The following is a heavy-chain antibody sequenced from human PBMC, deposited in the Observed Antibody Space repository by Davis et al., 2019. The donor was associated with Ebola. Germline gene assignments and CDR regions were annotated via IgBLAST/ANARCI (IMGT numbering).Heavy chain of an antibody. CDR1: GYTFTNYY. J-gene: IGHJ6*04. CDR2: INPNDGRT. Sequence: ASVKVSCKASGYTFTNYYMHWVRQAPGQGLEWMGMINPNDGRTIYAQKFQGRVTVTRDTSTTTVYMDLSSLRSEDTAVYYCAREMIVVVVAANDFGYYYGMDVWGKGTTVTVSS. D-gene: IGHD2-15*01. CDR3: AREMIVVVVAANDFGYYYGMDV. V-gene: IGHV1-46*01.